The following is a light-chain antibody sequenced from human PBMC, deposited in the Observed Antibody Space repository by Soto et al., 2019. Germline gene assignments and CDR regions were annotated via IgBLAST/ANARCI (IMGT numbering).Light chain of an antibody. J-gene: IGKJ1*01. Sequence: PGERATLSCRASQSVSSSSLAWYQQKPGQAPRLLIYGASSRATGIPDRFSGSGSGTDFTLTISRLEPEDFAVYYCQQYGSSPWTFGQGTKVEIK. CDR3: QQYGSSPWT. CDR1: QSVSSSS. V-gene: IGKV3-20*01. CDR2: GAS.